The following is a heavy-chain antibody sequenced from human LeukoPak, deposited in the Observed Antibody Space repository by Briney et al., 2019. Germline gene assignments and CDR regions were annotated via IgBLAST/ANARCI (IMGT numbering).Heavy chain of an antibody. V-gene: IGHV5-51*01. CDR2: IYPGESDT. CDR1: GYSFTRYW. J-gene: IGHJ5*02. CDR3: ARQRDSWFDP. Sequence: GESLKISCKGSGYSFTRYWIGWVRQMPGKGLEGMGIIYPGESDTRYSPSFQGQVTISADKSISTAYLQWSSLTASATAMYYCARQRDSWFDPWGQGTLVTVSS.